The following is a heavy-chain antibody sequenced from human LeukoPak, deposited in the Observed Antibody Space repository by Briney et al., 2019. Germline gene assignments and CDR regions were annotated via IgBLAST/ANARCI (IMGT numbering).Heavy chain of an antibody. CDR3: ARAKYYDFWSGYPISGYYYGMDV. Sequence: SEPLSLTCTVSGGSISSYYWRWIRQPPGKGREWIGYIYYSGSTIYNPSLKSRVTISVDTSKNQFSLKLSSVTAADTAVYYCARAKYYDFWSGYPISGYYYGMDVWGQGTTVTVSS. CDR2: IYYSGST. CDR1: GGSISSYY. V-gene: IGHV4-59*12. J-gene: IGHJ6*02. D-gene: IGHD3-3*01.